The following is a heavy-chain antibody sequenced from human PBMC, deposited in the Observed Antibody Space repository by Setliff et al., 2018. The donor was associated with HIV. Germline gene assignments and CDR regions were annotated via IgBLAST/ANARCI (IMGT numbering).Heavy chain of an antibody. CDR1: GYTFTSYG. Sequence: SVKVSCKASGYTFTSYGISWVRQAPGQGLEWIGGIIPIFGTANYAQKFQGRVTITTDESTGTTDMELSSLRPEDTAVYYCAREVGTYSGSYAVADGFDIWGQGTMVTVSS. J-gene: IGHJ3*02. V-gene: IGHV1-69*05. CDR2: IIPIFGTA. CDR3: AREVGTYSGSYAVADGFDI. D-gene: IGHD1-26*01.